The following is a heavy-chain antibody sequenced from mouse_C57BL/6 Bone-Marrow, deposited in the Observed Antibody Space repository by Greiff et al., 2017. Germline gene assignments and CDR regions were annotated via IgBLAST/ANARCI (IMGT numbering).Heavy chain of an antibody. CDR2: INPGSGGP. D-gene: IGHD1-1*02. CDR3: ARGGSPFDY. J-gene: IGHJ2*01. Sequence: QVQLQQSGAELVRPGTSVKVSCKASGYAFTNYLIEWVKQRPGQGLEWIGVINPGSGGPNYNEKFKGKATLTADKSSSTAYMQLSSLTSEDSAVYFCARGGSPFDYWGQGTTLTVSS. V-gene: IGHV1-54*01. CDR1: GYAFTNYL.